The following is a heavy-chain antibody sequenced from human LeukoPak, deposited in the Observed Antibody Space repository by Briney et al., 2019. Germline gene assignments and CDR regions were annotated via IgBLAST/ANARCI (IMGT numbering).Heavy chain of an antibody. CDR2: ISAYNGNT. CDR1: GYTFTSYA. CDR3: ARDMEVYCSSTSCERPFDY. D-gene: IGHD2-2*01. V-gene: IGHV1-18*01. Sequence: GASVKVSCKASGYTFTSYAMNWVRQAPGQGLEWMGWISAYNGNTNYAQKLQGRVTMTTDTSTSTAYMELRSLRSDDTAVYYCARDMEVYCSSTSCERPFDYWGQGTLVTVSS. J-gene: IGHJ4*02.